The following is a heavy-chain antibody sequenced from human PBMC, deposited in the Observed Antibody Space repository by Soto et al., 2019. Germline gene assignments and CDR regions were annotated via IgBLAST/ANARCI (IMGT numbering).Heavy chain of an antibody. CDR1: GFAFSSYW. J-gene: IGHJ4*02. CDR3: ARDPTTGLDY. D-gene: IGHD1-1*01. CDR2: INSDGSDT. Sequence: GGSLRLSCAASGFAFSSYWMHWARQAPGKGLVWVSRINSDGSDTGYADSVKGRFIISRDNAKSTLFLQMHNLRAEDTALYYCARDPTTGLDYWGQGTLVTVSS. V-gene: IGHV3-74*01.